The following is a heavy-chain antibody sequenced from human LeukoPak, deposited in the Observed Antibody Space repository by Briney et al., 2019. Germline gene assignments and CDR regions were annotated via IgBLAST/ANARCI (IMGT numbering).Heavy chain of an antibody. CDR1: GGSFSGYY. D-gene: IGHD2-2*01. Sequence: SETLSLTCAVYGGSFSGYYWSWIRQPPGKGLEWIGEINHSGSTNYNPSLKSRVTISVDTSKNQFSLKLSSVTAADTAVYYCARGRIVVVPAATYYYYYGMVVWGQGTTVTVSS. CDR3: ARGRIVVVPAATYYYYYGMVV. J-gene: IGHJ6*02. CDR2: INHSGST. V-gene: IGHV4-34*01.